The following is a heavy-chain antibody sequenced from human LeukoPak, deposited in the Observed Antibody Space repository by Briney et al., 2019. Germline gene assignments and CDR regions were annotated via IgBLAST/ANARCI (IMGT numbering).Heavy chain of an antibody. CDR2: ISHDGRTK. CDR1: GFNFDNFA. D-gene: IGHD5-18*01. V-gene: IGHV3-30*04. Sequence: PGGSLRLSCVVSGFNFDNFAMHWVPQPLGKGLEWVAVISHDGRTKYYADSMKGRITISRDNSKNTLYLQMNSLRAEDTAVYYCARDLYSYGSDWGQGTLVTVSS. J-gene: IGHJ4*02. CDR3: ARDLYSYGSD.